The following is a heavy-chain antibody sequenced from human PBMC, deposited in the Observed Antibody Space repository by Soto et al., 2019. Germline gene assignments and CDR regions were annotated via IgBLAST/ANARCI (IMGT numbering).Heavy chain of an antibody. CDR2: ISSTSATI. V-gene: IGHV3-48*02. CDR1: GFTFSSSS. Sequence: EVQLVESGGGLVQPGGSLRLSCAASGFTFSSSSMNWVRQAPGKGLEWVSYISSTSATIYYADSVKGRFPISRDNAKNSLYLQMNSLRDEDTAVYYCARDNLGNWGAWYFDLWGRGTLVTVSS. CDR3: ARDNLGNWGAWYFDL. J-gene: IGHJ2*01. D-gene: IGHD7-27*01.